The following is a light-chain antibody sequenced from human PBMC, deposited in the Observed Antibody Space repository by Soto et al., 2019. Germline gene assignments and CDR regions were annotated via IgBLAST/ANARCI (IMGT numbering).Light chain of an antibody. V-gene: IGLV1-51*01. CDR2: DSD. J-gene: IGLJ2*01. CDR3: GAWDGSLSVVL. Sequence: QAVVTQPPSVSAAPGQKVTISCSGSSASIWSNYVSWYQHLPGTAPKLVIYDSDRRPSEIPDRFSGSKSGTSATLDITGLQTGDEADYYCGAWDGSLSVVLFGGGTKLTVL. CDR1: SASIWSNY.